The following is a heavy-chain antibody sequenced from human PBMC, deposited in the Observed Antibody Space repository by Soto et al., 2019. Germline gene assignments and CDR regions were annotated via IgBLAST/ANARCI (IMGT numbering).Heavy chain of an antibody. D-gene: IGHD2-2*03. V-gene: IGHV4-39*01. CDR1: GGLVSSSSYS. J-gene: IGHJ6*02. CDR3: ARLNGYSISTNCHGYYGMDV. Sequence: SGTLSLTCSVSGGLVSSSSYSWGWIRQSPGKGLEWIGTIYSSENTYYNPSLLSRVTISVDTSKNEFSLRLSSVTAADTAVYYCARLNGYSISTNCHGYYGMDVWRQGTTVTVSS. CDR2: IYSSENT.